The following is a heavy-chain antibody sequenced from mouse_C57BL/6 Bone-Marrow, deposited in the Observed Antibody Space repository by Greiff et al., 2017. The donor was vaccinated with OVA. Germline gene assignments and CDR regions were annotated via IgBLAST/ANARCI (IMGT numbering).Heavy chain of an antibody. CDR2: INPNNGGT. CDR3: AIWWVYYSNYPYYYAMDY. CDR1: GYTFTDYY. D-gene: IGHD2-5*01. J-gene: IGHJ4*01. Sequence: EVQLQQSGPELVKPGASVKISCKASGYTFTDYYMNWVKQSHGKSLEWIGDINPNNGGTSYNQKFKGKATLTVDKSSSTAYMELRSLTSEDSAVYYCAIWWVYYSNYPYYYAMDYWGQGTAVTVSS. V-gene: IGHV1-26*01.